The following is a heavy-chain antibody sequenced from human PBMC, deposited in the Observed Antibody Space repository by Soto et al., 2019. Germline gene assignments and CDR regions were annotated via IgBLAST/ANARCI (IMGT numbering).Heavy chain of an antibody. Sequence: PSETLSLTCTVSGCCISSYYWSWIRQPPGTGLEWIGEINHSGSTNYNPSLKSRVTISVDTSKNQFSLKLTSVTAADTAVYYCARDKITGLFDYWGQGTLVTVSS. CDR1: GCCISSYY. CDR2: INHSGST. CDR3: ARDKITGLFDY. D-gene: IGHD2-8*02. V-gene: IGHV4-34*01. J-gene: IGHJ4*02.